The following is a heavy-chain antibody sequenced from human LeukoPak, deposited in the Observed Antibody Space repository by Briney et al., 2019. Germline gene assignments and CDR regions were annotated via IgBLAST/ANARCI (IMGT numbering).Heavy chain of an antibody. J-gene: IGHJ4*02. CDR3: ATEKDITMVRGVIIPKRRGSFDY. CDR2: FDPEDGET. CDR1: GYTLTELS. Sequence: ASVKVSCKVSGYTLTELSMHWVRQAPGKGLEWMGGFDPEDGETIYAQKFQGRVTMTEDTSTDTAYMELSSLRSEDTAVYYCATEKDITMVRGVIIPKRRGSFDYWGQGTLVTVSS. V-gene: IGHV1-24*01. D-gene: IGHD3-10*01.